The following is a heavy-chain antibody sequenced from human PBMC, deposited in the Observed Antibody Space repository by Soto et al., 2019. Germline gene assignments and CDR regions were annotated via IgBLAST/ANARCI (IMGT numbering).Heavy chain of an antibody. J-gene: IGHJ6*02. D-gene: IGHD3-3*01. V-gene: IGHV3-15*01. CDR3: TTQGGYDFWSGYLAPKLHYGMDV. CDR2: IKSKTDGGTT. Sequence: GSLRLSCAASGFTFSNAWMSWVRQAPGKGLEWVGRIKSKTDGGTTDYAAPVKGRFTISRDDSKNTLYLQMNSLKTEDTAVYYCTTQGGYDFWSGYLAPKLHYGMDVWGQGTTVTVSS. CDR1: GFTFSNAW.